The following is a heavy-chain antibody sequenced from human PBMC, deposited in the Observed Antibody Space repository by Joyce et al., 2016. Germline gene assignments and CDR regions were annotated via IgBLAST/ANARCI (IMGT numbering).Heavy chain of an antibody. CDR1: GFIFNSAA. CDR3: STDRVGALSP. D-gene: IGHD1-26*01. Sequence: QLVQSGPEVRKPATSVKVSCKPSGFIFNSAAVHWVRQAPGQRLEWIGWIAFGSGNTKYAQNCQQRVTFSRDVSTSTAYMELTSLRSEDTAVYYCSTDRVGALSPWGPGTLVTVSS. J-gene: IGHJ4*02. CDR2: IAFGSGNT. V-gene: IGHV1-58*01.